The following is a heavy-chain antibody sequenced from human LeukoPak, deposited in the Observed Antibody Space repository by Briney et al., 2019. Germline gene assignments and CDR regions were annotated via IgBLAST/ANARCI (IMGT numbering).Heavy chain of an antibody. CDR2: INHSGST. V-gene: IGHV4-34*01. CDR3: ASLGLRLPAEPPVDY. CDR1: GGSFSGYY. Sequence: PSETLSLTCAVYGGSFSGYYWSWIRQPPGKGLEWIGEINHSGSTNYNPSLKSRVTISVDTSKNQFSLKLSSVTAADTAVYYCASLGLRLPAEPPVDYWGQGTLVTVSS. J-gene: IGHJ4*02. D-gene: IGHD5-12*01.